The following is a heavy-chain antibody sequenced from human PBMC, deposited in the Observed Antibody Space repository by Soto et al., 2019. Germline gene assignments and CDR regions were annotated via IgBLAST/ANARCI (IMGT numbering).Heavy chain of an antibody. J-gene: IGHJ3*02. CDR1: GGSISSGGYY. Sequence: SETLSLTCTVSGGSISSGGYYWSWIRQHPGKGLEWIGYIYYSGSTYYNPSLKSRVTISVDTSKNQFSLKLSSVTAADTAVYYCARGGAGRYFDWFAITDAFDIWGQGTMVTVSS. CDR3: ARGGAGRYFDWFAITDAFDI. D-gene: IGHD3-9*01. V-gene: IGHV4-31*03. CDR2: IYYSGST.